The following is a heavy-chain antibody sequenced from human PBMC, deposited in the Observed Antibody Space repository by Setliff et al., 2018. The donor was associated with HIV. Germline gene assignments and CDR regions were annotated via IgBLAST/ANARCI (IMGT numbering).Heavy chain of an antibody. CDR2: ISRSGGT. Sequence: SETLSLTCTVSGYSISSGYYWGWIRQPPGKGLEWVGYISRSGGTHYTPSLKSRVSMSIDRSENQFFLNLTSVTAADAAVYYCARDADNWGQGTLVTVSS. J-gene: IGHJ4*02. CDR3: ARDADN. CDR1: GYSISSGYY. V-gene: IGHV4-38-2*02.